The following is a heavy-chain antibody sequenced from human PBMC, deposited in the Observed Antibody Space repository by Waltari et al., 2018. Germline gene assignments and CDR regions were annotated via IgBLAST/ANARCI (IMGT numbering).Heavy chain of an antibody. CDR2: IYHSGST. Sequence: QVQLQESGPGLVKPSETLSLTCAVSGYSISRGYYWGWLRQPPGKGLEWIGSIYHSGSTYYNPSLKSRVTISVDTSKNQFSLKLSSVTAADTAVYYCARGGDYITRFDPWGQGTLVTVSS. V-gene: IGHV4-38-2*01. CDR1: GYSISRGYY. J-gene: IGHJ5*02. D-gene: IGHD4-17*01. CDR3: ARGGDYITRFDP.